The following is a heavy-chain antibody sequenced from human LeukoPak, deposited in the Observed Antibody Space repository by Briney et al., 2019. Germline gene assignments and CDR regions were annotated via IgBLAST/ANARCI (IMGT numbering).Heavy chain of an antibody. CDR2: ISAYNGNT. J-gene: IGHJ4*02. V-gene: IGHV1-18*01. Sequence: GASVKVSCKASGYTFTSYGISWARQAPGQGLEWMGWISAYNGNTNYAQKLQGRVTMTTDASTSTAYVELRSLRSDDTAVYYCARGARVTTFGVNDNWGQGTLVTVSS. D-gene: IGHD3-3*01. CDR3: ARGARVTTFGVNDN. CDR1: GYTFTSYG.